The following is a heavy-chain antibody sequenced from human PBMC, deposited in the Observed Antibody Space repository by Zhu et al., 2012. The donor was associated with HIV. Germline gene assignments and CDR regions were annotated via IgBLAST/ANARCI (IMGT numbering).Heavy chain of an antibody. CDR1: GGSFSGYY. J-gene: IGHJ4*02. Sequence: QVQVQQWGAELLKPSETLSLTCAVYGGSFSGYYWSWVRQPPGKGLEWIGEINHSGNTNYNPSLKSRVTMSIDTSKNQFSLKLGSVTAADTAVYYCARPNYFTSGSYNYFDYWGQGNLVTSPQ. D-gene: IGHD3-10*01. CDR3: ARPNYFTSGSYNYFDY. CDR2: INHSGNT. V-gene: IGHV4-34*01.